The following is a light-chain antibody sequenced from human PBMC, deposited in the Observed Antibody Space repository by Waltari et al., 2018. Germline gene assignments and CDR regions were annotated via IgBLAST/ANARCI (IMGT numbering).Light chain of an antibody. V-gene: IGKV1-9*01. CDR2: AAS. Sequence: IQLTQSPSSLSASVGDRVTITCRASQGISDFLAWYQQKPGKAPKLLIYAASTLQSGVPSSFSGSGSGTDFTLTITSLQPEDVATYYCQLLNSSQWTFGQGTKVDMK. J-gene: IGKJ1*01. CDR1: QGISDF. CDR3: QLLNSSQWT.